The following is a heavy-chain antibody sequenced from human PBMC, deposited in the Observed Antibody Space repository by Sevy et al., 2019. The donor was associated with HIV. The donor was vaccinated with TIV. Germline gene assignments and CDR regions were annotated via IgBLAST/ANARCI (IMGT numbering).Heavy chain of an antibody. CDR3: AKGNWGDYYYYGMDV. Sequence: GGSLRLSCAASGFTFSIYGMHWVRQAPGKGLEWVACIRYDGSTKYYADSVKGRFTISRDNSKNTLYLQMNSLRAEDTAVYYCAKGNWGDYYYYGMDVWGQGTTVTVSS. V-gene: IGHV3-30*02. D-gene: IGHD7-27*01. CDR1: GFTFSIYG. J-gene: IGHJ6*02. CDR2: IRYDGSTK.